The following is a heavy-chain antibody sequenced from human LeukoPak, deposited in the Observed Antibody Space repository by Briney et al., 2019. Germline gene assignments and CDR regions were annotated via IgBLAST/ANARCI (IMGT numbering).Heavy chain of an antibody. D-gene: IGHD4-11*01. J-gene: IGHJ4*02. CDR1: GDSISSSSYY. Sequence: SETLSLTCTVSGDSISSSSYYWGWIRQPPGKGLEWIGSIYYSGSTYYNPSLKGRVTISVDTSKNQFSLKLTSVTAADTAFYYCARHRRNSNYLTTVTTIDYWGQGALVTVSS. CDR2: IYYSGST. CDR3: ARHRRNSNYLTTVTTIDY. V-gene: IGHV4-39*01.